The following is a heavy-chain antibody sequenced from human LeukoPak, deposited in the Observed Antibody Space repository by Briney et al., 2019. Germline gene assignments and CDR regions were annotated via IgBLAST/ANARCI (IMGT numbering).Heavy chain of an antibody. CDR2: ISGIGNAI. J-gene: IGHJ4*02. V-gene: IGHV3-23*01. CDR1: GFTFTDYA. Sequence: PGGSLRLSCAASGFTFTDYAMSWVRQAPGTGQEWVSAISGIGNAIFYASSVKGRFTISRDSSKNTLSLQMSSLRAEDTAVYYCVRHLATSGSYPLDYWGQGTLVTVSS. D-gene: IGHD2-15*01. CDR3: VRHLATSGSYPLDY.